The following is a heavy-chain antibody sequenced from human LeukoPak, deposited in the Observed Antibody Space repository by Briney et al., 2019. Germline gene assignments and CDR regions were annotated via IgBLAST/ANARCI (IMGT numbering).Heavy chain of an antibody. D-gene: IGHD5-24*01. CDR3: ARRQRMATITSDYFDY. Sequence: SETLSLTCTVSGGSISSGGYYWSWIRQHPGKGLEWIGYIYYSGSTYYNPSLKSRVTISVDTSKNQFSPKLSSVTAADTAVYYCARRQRMATITSDYFDYWGQGTLVTVSS. J-gene: IGHJ4*02. CDR2: IYYSGST. V-gene: IGHV4-31*03. CDR1: GGSISSGGYY.